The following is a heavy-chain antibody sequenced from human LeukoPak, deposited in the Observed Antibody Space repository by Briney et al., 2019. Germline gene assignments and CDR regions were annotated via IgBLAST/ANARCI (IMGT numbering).Heavy chain of an antibody. J-gene: IGHJ5*02. CDR3: ARGGDGSGYDLRFDP. V-gene: IGHV4-34*01. Sequence: SETLSLTCAVYGGSFSGYYWSWIRQPPGKGLEWIGEINHSGSTNYNPSLKSRVTISVDTSKNQFSLKLSSVTAADTAVYYCARGGDGSGYDLRFDPWGQGTLVTVSS. CDR1: GGSFSGYY. D-gene: IGHD5-12*01. CDR2: INHSGST.